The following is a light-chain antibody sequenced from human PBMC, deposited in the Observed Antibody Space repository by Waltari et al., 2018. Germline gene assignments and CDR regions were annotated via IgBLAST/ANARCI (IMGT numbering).Light chain of an antibody. Sequence: DIQLTQSPSFLSASVGDRVTITCRASQGISSYLAWYQQKPGKAPNLLIYAASTLQSGVPSRFSGSGSGTDFTLTISCLQSEDFATYYCQQYYSYPITFGQGTRLEIK. CDR2: AAS. CDR3: QQYYSYPIT. V-gene: IGKV1-9*01. J-gene: IGKJ5*01. CDR1: QGISSY.